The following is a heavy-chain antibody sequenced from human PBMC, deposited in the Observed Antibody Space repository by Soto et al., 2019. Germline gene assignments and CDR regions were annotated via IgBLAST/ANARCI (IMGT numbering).Heavy chain of an antibody. CDR3: ARERGILPSPKDYHYYGMDV. V-gene: IGHV3-33*01. CDR2: IWYDGSNK. Sequence: QVQLVESGGGVVQPGRSLRLSCAASGFTFSSYGVHWVRQAPDKGLEWVAVIWYDGSNKYYADSVKGRVTISRDNSKNTLYLQMNSLRAEDTAVYYCARERGILPSPKDYHYYGMDVWGQGTTVTVSS. D-gene: IGHD6-13*01. J-gene: IGHJ6*02. CDR1: GFTFSSYG.